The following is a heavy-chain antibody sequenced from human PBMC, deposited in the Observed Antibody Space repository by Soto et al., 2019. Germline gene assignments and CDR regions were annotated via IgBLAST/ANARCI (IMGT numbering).Heavy chain of an antibody. Sequence: RSLTCTVSGGSISSGGYYWSWIRQHPGKGLEWIGYIYYSGSTYYNPSLKSRVTISVDTSKNQFSLKLSPVTAADTAVYYCARVGLQPLTIFGVGTDYYFDYWGQGTLVTVSS. D-gene: IGHD3-3*01. CDR1: GGSISSGGYY. CDR3: ARVGLQPLTIFGVGTDYYFDY. V-gene: IGHV4-31*03. CDR2: IYYSGST. J-gene: IGHJ4*02.